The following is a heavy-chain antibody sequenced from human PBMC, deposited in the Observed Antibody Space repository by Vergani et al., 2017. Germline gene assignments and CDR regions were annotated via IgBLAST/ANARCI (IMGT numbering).Heavy chain of an antibody. D-gene: IGHD3-10*01. CDR1: GGSISSSSYY. CDR3: ARAPNDDGSGSYMYYFDY. J-gene: IGHJ4*02. CDR2: INHSGST. V-gene: IGHV4-39*07. Sequence: QVQLQESGPGLVKPSETLSLTCTVSGGSISSSSYYWGWIRQPPGKGLEWIGEINHSGSTNYNPSLKSRVTISVDTSKNQFSLKLNSVTAADTAEYYCARAPNDDGSGSYMYYFDYWGQGTLVTVSS.